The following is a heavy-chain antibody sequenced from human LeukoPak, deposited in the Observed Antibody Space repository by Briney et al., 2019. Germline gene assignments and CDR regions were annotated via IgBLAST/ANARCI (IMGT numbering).Heavy chain of an antibody. V-gene: IGHV4-39*01. D-gene: IGHD3-16*01. J-gene: IGHJ4*02. Sequence: SETLSLTCTVSGGSIGSTNSYWGWVRQPPGKGLEWIGSIYYSGSTYYNPSLRSRVAISVDTSKNHFSLKLNSVTAADTAVYFCARQIPGVMATRRWGFDYWGQGTLVTVSS. CDR2: IYYSGST. CDR1: GGSIGSTNSY. CDR3: ARQIPGVMATRRWGFDY.